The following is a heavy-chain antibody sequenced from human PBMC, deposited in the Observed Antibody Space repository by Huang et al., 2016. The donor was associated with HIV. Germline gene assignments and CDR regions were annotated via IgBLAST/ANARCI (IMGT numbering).Heavy chain of an antibody. CDR2: VYYSGSS. Sequence: HVRLQESGPGLVKPSQTLALTCTVSGVPISSGGYYWTWIRQPPGKGLEWIGYVYYSGSSDHNPCLKGQHSISLDVSKNQCYRTVNSVTAAETGVYYCARAPYDSRGYYWWGQGALVTVSS. CDR3: ARAPYDSRGYYW. V-gene: IGHV4-30-4*01. CDR1: GVPISSGGYY. J-gene: IGHJ4*02. D-gene: IGHD3-22*01.